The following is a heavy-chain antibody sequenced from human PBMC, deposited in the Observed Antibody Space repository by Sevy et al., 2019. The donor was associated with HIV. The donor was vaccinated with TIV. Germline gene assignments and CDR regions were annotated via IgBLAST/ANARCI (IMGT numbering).Heavy chain of an antibody. CDR2: ISYDGSHK. CDR1: AFTFSTYA. J-gene: IGHJ5*02. V-gene: IGHV3-30*03. Sequence: GGSLRLSCAASAFTFSTYAMHWVRQAPGKGLEWVAVISYDGSHKYYAASVKGRFTISRDDSKRSLYLQMNTLRAEDTAVYYCARDAGYSVNWYPRFDPWGQGTLVTVSS. CDR3: ARDAGYSVNWYPRFDP. D-gene: IGHD6-13*01.